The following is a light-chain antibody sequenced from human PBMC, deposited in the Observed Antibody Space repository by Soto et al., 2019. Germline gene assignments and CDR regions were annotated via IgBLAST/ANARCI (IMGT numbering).Light chain of an antibody. CDR1: QGIFNY. Sequence: DIQMTQSPSSLSASVGDRVTITCRASQGIFNYLAWYQQKPGKVPKLLIYAASTLQSGVPSRFSGSGSGTDFTLTISSLQPEDVATYYCQQYENLPTFGQGTRLENK. CDR3: QQYENLPT. J-gene: IGKJ5*01. V-gene: IGKV1-27*01. CDR2: AAS.